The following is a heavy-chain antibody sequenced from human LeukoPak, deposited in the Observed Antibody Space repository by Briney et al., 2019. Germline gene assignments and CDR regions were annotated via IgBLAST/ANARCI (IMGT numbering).Heavy chain of an antibody. CDR1: GGSISSFY. Sequence: SETLSLTCTVSGGSISSFYWNWIRQPPGKGLEWIGYIYYSGSTNYNPSLKSRVTISVDTSKTQFSLKLNSVTAADTAVYYCARLTLHSYYYYGMDVWGQGTTVTVSS. CDR2: IYYSGST. D-gene: IGHD3-16*01. CDR3: ARLTLHSYYYYGMDV. V-gene: IGHV4-59*08. J-gene: IGHJ6*02.